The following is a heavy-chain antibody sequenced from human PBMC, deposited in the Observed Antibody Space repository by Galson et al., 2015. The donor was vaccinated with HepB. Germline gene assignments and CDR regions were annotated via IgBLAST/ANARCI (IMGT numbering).Heavy chain of an antibody. V-gene: IGHV3-48*01. Sequence: SLRLSCAASGFTFSSYSMNWVRQAPGKGLEWVSYISSSSSTIYYADSVKGRLTISRDNAKNSLYLQMNSLGAEDTAVYYCARDQFAEIVVVPAAPNYYYYYGMDVWGQGTTVTVSS. D-gene: IGHD2-2*01. CDR1: GFTFSSYS. CDR2: ISSSSSTI. J-gene: IGHJ6*02. CDR3: ARDQFAEIVVVPAAPNYYYYYGMDV.